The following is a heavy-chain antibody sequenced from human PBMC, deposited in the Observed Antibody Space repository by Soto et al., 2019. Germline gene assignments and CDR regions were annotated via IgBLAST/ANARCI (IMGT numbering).Heavy chain of an antibody. CDR3: ARSPHASVVPQQDY. J-gene: IGHJ4*02. CDR1: GFTFSSYS. Sequence: GGSLRLSCAASGFTFSSYSMNWVRQAPGKGLEWVSSISSSSSYIYYADSVKGRFTISRDNAKNSLYLQMNSLRAEDTAVYYCARSPHASVVPQQDYWGQGTLVTVSS. V-gene: IGHV3-21*01. D-gene: IGHD2-2*01. CDR2: ISSSSSYI.